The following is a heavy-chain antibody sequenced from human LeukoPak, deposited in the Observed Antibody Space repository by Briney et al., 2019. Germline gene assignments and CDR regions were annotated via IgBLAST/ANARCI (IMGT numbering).Heavy chain of an antibody. CDR3: AIIAYYYGSGSYYNGNY. CDR2: MNPNSGNT. J-gene: IGHJ4*02. Sequence: ASVTVSWKASGYTFASYDINWVRQATGQGLEWMGWMNPNSGNTGYAQKFQGRVTMTRNTSISTAYMELSSLRSEDTAVYYCAIIAYYYGSGSYYNGNYWGQGTLVTASS. V-gene: IGHV1-8*01. D-gene: IGHD3-10*01. CDR1: GYTFASYD.